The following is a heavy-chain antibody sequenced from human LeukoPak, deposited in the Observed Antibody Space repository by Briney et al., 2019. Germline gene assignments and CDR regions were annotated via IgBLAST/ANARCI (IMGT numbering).Heavy chain of an antibody. CDR1: GGSFSGYY. D-gene: IGHD5-18*01. J-gene: IGHJ3*02. CDR2: INHSGST. CDR3: ARESSPGYSYGYFFPPWGTTRVGTNAFDI. Sequence: PSETLSLTCAVYGGSFSGYYWSWIRQPPGKGLEWIGEINHSGSTNYNPSLKSRVTISVDTSKNQFSLKLSSVTAADTAVYYCARESSPGYSYGYFFPPWGTTRVGTNAFDIWGQGTMVTVSS. V-gene: IGHV4-34*01.